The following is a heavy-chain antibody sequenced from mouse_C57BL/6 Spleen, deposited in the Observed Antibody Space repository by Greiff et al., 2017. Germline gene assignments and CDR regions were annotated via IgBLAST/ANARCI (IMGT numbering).Heavy chain of an antibody. CDR1: GYTFTDYY. D-gene: IGHD2-4*01. CDR2: INPNNGGT. V-gene: IGHV1-26*01. J-gene: IGHJ3*01. CDR3: ARAPIYYDYFWFAY. Sequence: EVQLQQSGPELVKPGASVKISCKASGYTFTDYYMNWVKQSHGKSLEWIGDINPNNGGTSYNQKFKGKATLTVDKSSSTAYMELRSLTSEDSAVYYCARAPIYYDYFWFAYWGQGTLVTVSA.